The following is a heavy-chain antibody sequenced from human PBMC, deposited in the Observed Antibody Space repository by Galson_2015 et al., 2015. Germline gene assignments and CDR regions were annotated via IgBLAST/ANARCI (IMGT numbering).Heavy chain of an antibody. D-gene: IGHD6-13*01. V-gene: IGHV3-33*01. CDR1: GFTFSSYG. CDR2: IWYDGSNK. J-gene: IGHJ5*02. Sequence: SLRLSCAASGFTFSSYGMHWVRQAPGKGLEWVAVIWYDGSNKYYADSVKGRFTISRDNSKNTLYLQMNSLRAEDTAVYYCARDSAAAGLEGNWFDPWGQGTLVTVSS. CDR3: ARDSAAAGLEGNWFDP.